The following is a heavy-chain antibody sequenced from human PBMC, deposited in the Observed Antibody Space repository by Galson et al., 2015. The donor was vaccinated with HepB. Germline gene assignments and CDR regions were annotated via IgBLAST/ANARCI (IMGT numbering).Heavy chain of an antibody. D-gene: IGHD3-22*01. CDR3: ARDYYDSSGYYSLVDY. J-gene: IGHJ4*02. CDR1: GYTFTGYY. V-gene: IGHV1-2*02. Sequence: SVKVSCKASGYTFTGYYMHWVRQAPGQGLEWMGWINPNSGGTNYAQKFQGRVTMTRDTSISTAYMELSRLRSDDTAVYYCARDYYDSSGYYSLVDYWGQGTLVTVSS. CDR2: INPNSGGT.